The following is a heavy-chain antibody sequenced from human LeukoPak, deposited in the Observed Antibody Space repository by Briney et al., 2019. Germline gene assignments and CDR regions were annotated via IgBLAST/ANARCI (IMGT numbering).Heavy chain of an antibody. V-gene: IGHV1-46*01. Sequence: ASVKVSCKASGYTFTSYYMHWVRQPPGQGLEWMGIINPTGGSTSYAQKFQGRVTMTRDTSTSTVYMELSSLRSEDTAVYYCARDSVAVAGRGFGWFDPWGQGTLVTVSS. J-gene: IGHJ5*02. CDR1: GYTFTSYY. D-gene: IGHD6-19*01. CDR2: INPTGGST. CDR3: ARDSVAVAGRGFGWFDP.